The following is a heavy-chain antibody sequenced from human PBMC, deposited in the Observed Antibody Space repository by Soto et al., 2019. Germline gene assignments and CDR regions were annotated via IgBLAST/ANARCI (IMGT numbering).Heavy chain of an antibody. CDR2: IYYSGST. D-gene: IGHD2-2*01. V-gene: IGHV4-59*01. CDR1: GGSISSYY. Sequence: SETLSLTCTVSGGSISSYYWSWIRQPPGKGLEWIGYIYYSGSTNYNPSLKSRVTISVDTSKNQFSLKLSSVTAADTAVYYCARAPYCSSTSFYYYYYYYMDVWGKGTTGNVSS. CDR3: ARAPYCSSTSFYYYYYYYMDV. J-gene: IGHJ6*03.